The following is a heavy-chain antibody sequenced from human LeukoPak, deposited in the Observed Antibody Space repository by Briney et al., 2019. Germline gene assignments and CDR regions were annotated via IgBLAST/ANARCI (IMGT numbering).Heavy chain of an antibody. CDR3: AKAYIVVVVAGNYFDY. Sequence: PGGSLRLSCAASGFTFSSYAMSWVRQAPGKGLEWVSGLSGSGGSTYYADSVKGRFTISRDNSKNTLYLQMNSLRAEDTAVYYCAKAYIVVVVAGNYFDYWGQGTLVTVSS. J-gene: IGHJ4*02. CDR2: LSGSGGST. CDR1: GFTFSSYA. D-gene: IGHD2-15*01. V-gene: IGHV3-23*01.